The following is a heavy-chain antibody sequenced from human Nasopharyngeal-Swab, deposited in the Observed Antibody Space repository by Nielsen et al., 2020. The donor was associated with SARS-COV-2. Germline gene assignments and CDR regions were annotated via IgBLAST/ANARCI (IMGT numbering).Heavy chain of an antibody. V-gene: IGHV4-34*01. Sequence: SETLSLTCAAYGGSFSGYYWSWIRQPPGKGLEWIGEINHRGSTNYNPSLKSRVTISVDTSKNQFSLKLSSVTAADTAVYYCARVLAARRKDYYYYYYMDVWGKGTTVTVSS. CDR1: GGSFSGYY. CDR3: ARVLAARRKDYYYYYYMDV. J-gene: IGHJ6*03. D-gene: IGHD6-6*01. CDR2: INHRGST.